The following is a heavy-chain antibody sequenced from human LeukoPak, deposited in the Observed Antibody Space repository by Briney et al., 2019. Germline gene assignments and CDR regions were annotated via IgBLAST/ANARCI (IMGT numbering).Heavy chain of an antibody. CDR2: IKQDGHEK. CDR3: ARVPGNYGGAFDI. CDR1: RFTFRSYW. V-gene: IGHV3-7*03. D-gene: IGHD4-11*01. J-gene: IGHJ3*02. Sequence: GGSLRLSCVGSRFTFRSYWMTWVRQAPGKGLEWVANIKQDGHEKNYVDSVKGRFTISRDNAENSLSLQMNSLRAEDTAVYYCARVPGNYGGAFDIWGQGTMVTVSS.